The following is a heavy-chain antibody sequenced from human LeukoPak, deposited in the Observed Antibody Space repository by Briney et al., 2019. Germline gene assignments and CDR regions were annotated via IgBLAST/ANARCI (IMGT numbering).Heavy chain of an antibody. CDR1: GDSISSSSDY. D-gene: IGHD6-13*01. Sequence: ASGTLSLTCTVSGDSISSSSDYWGWIRQPPGKGLEWIGNIYYSGSTYYNPSLKSRVTTSVDTSRNQFSLKFSSVTAADTAVYYCARSSSWYTVDYWGQGTLVTVSS. J-gene: IGHJ4*02. CDR3: ARSSSWYTVDY. CDR2: IYYSGST. V-gene: IGHV4-39*01.